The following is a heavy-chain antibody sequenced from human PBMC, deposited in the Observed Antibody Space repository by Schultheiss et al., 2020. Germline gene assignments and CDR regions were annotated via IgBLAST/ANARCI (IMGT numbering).Heavy chain of an antibody. CDR2: FWNPGNT. J-gene: IGHJ4*02. Sequence: GESLKISCAASEFTVSTTYINWVRQAPGKGLEWVSVFWNPGNTAHADSVKGRFTISRDNAKNSLYLQMNSLRAEDTAVYYCARAGDIDNWGQGTLVTVSS. V-gene: IGHV3-66*01. D-gene: IGHD2-15*01. CDR1: EFTVSTTY. CDR3: ARAGDIDN.